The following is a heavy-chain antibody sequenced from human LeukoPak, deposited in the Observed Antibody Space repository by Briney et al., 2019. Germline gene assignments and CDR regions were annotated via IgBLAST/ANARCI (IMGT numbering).Heavy chain of an antibody. D-gene: IGHD1-26*01. J-gene: IGHJ5*02. CDR2: ITSSDSTT. V-gene: IGHV3-48*03. CDR1: GFTFSSYE. Sequence: GGSLRLSCAASGFTFSSYEMNWVRQAPGKGLEWLSYITSSDSTTHYADSVKGRFTISRDNSKNTLYLQMNSLRAEDTAVYYCAKVGGSQDWFDPWGQGTLVTVSS. CDR3: AKVGGSQDWFDP.